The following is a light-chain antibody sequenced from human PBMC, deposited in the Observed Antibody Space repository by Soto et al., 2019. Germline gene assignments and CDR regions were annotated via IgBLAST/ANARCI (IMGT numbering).Light chain of an antibody. V-gene: IGKV3-15*01. Sequence: VMTQCRASLCVSPGERATLSCRASQNIYSNVAWYQQRPGQAPRLLIYRASTRATGTPARSSGSGSGTEFTLTITSLQSEDFALYYCQQYHNLWTFGQGTKVDIK. CDR3: QQYHNLWT. CDR1: QNIYSN. J-gene: IGKJ1*01. CDR2: RAS.